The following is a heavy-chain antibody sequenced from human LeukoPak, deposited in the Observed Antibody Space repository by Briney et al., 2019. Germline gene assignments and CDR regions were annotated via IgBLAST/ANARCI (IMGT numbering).Heavy chain of an antibody. J-gene: IGHJ4*02. Sequence: GGSLRLSCAASGFTFSTYAMKWVRQAPGKGLEWVSYISSSSSAIYYADSVRGRFTISRDNAKNSLYLQMNSLRAEDTAVYYCAREERGSSWYGGFDYWGQGTLVTVSS. CDR3: AREERGSSWYGGFDY. V-gene: IGHV3-48*04. CDR2: ISSSSSAI. D-gene: IGHD6-13*01. CDR1: GFTFSTYA.